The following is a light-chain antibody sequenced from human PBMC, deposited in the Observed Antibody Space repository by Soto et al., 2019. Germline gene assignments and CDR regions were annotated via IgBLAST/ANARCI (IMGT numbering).Light chain of an antibody. Sequence: EILLTQSPATLSLSPGERATLSCRASQSVGDYLAWYQQRPGQAPRLLIYGASNRATGIPARFSASGSETDFTLTISSLQPDDSAVYFCQQYGSSLFTFGPGTKVDIK. CDR1: QSVGDY. J-gene: IGKJ3*01. CDR3: QQYGSSLFT. V-gene: IGKV3-11*01. CDR2: GAS.